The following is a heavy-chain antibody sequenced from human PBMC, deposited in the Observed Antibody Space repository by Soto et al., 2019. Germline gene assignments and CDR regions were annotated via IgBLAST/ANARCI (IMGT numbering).Heavy chain of an antibody. CDR3: AKNAMSTVTRRGQYFDS. Sequence: GSLRLSCAASGFTFNTYAMSWVRQAPGEGLEWVSGIGGGTGATYNADSVKGRFIISRDNSKNTLYLQMNNLRVEDTAVYYCAKNAMSTVTRRGQYFDSWGQGTLVTVSS. CDR2: IGGGTGAT. D-gene: IGHD4-17*01. V-gene: IGHV3-23*01. J-gene: IGHJ4*02. CDR1: GFTFNTYA.